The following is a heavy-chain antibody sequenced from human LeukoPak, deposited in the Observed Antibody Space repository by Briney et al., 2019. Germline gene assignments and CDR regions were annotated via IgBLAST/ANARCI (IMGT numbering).Heavy chain of an antibody. J-gene: IGHJ6*03. Sequence: GGSLRLSCAASGFTFSSYSMNWVRQTPGKGLEWVSSISSSSSYIYYADSVKGRFTISRDNAKNSLYLQMNSLRAEDTAVYYCARVGIAARIYYYYYMDVWGKGTTVTVSS. CDR3: ARVGIAARIYYYYYMDV. CDR2: ISSSSSYI. V-gene: IGHV3-21*01. D-gene: IGHD6-6*01. CDR1: GFTFSSYS.